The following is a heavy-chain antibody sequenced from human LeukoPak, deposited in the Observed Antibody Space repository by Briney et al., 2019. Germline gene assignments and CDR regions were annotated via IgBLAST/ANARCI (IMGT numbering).Heavy chain of an antibody. V-gene: IGHV3-30*02. CDR1: GFTFSSYG. J-gene: IGHJ4*02. Sequence: GGSLRLSCAASGFTFSSYGMHRVRQAPGKGLEWVAFIRYDGSNKYYADSVKGRFTISRDNSKNTLYLQMNSLRAEDTAVYYCAKSPERSYEVVVDYWGQGTLVTVSS. D-gene: IGHD1-26*01. CDR2: IRYDGSNK. CDR3: AKSPERSYEVVVDY.